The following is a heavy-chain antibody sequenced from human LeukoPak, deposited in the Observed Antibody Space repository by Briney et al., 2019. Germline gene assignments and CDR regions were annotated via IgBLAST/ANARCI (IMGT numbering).Heavy chain of an antibody. CDR3: ARGNWVVTARGPDY. Sequence: SETLSLTCTVSGGSISTSNYYWGWIRQPPGKGLEWIGEINHSGSTNYNPSLKSRVTISVDTSKNQFSLKLSSVTAADTAVYYCARGNWVVTARGPDYWGQGTLVTVSS. CDR2: INHSGST. V-gene: IGHV4-39*07. D-gene: IGHD2-21*02. CDR1: GGSISTSNYY. J-gene: IGHJ4*02.